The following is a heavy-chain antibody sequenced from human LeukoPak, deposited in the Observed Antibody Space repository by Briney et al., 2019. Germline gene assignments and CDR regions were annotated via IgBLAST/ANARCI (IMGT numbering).Heavy chain of an antibody. J-gene: IGHJ3*02. CDR1: GGTFSSYA. Sequence: GASVKVSCKASGGTFSSYAISWVRQAPGQGLEWMGGIIPIFGTANYAQKFQGRVTITADESTSTAYMELSSLRSEDTAVYYCARVYGGPEDAFDIWGQGTMVTVSS. V-gene: IGHV1-69*13. CDR2: IIPIFGTA. CDR3: ARVYGGPEDAFDI. D-gene: IGHD3-16*01.